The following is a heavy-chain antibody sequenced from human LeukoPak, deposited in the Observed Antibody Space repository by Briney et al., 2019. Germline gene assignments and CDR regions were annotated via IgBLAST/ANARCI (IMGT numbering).Heavy chain of an antibody. Sequence: PGGSLRLSCAASGFTFSTYAMHWVRQAPGKGLEWVAVISYDVSKTYYADSVKGRFTISRDNSKNTLYLQMNSLRAEGTAVYYCAGDFSRGSYKGRDYYMDVWGKGTTVTVSS. D-gene: IGHD1-26*01. V-gene: IGHV3-30*04. CDR2: ISYDVSKT. CDR1: GFTFSTYA. J-gene: IGHJ6*03. CDR3: AGDFSRGSYKGRDYYMDV.